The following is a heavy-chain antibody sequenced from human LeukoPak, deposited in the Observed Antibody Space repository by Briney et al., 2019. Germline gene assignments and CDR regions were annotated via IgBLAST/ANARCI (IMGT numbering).Heavy chain of an antibody. Sequence: RASVKVSCKASGYTFTGYYMHWVRQAPGQGLEWMGWISAYNGNTNYAQKLQGRVTMTTDTSTSTAYMELRSLRSDDTAVYYCATTPGWSVAGTFDYWGQGTLVTVSS. CDR3: ATTPGWSVAGTFDY. CDR2: ISAYNGNT. J-gene: IGHJ4*02. D-gene: IGHD6-19*01. V-gene: IGHV1-18*04. CDR1: GYTFTGYY.